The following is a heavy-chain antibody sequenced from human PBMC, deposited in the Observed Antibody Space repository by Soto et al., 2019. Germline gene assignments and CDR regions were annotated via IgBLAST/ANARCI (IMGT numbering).Heavy chain of an antibody. D-gene: IGHD2-15*01. V-gene: IGHV3-23*01. CDR3: AKDNSLHWFEP. J-gene: IGHJ5*02. Sequence: EVQLLESGGGLVQPGGSLRLACATSGFSFSTYAMTWVRQAPGKGLEWVSTFNGNGGGTYYADSVKGRFTISRDNSKNTLYPQMDSLRAEDTAPYYCAKDNSLHWFEPWGQGTLVTVSS. CDR1: GFSFSTYA. CDR2: FNGNGGGT.